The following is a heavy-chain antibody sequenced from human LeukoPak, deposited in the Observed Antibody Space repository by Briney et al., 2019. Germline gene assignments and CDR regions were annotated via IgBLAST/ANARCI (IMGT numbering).Heavy chain of an antibody. Sequence: GGSLRLFCTASGITFSDAWMSWVRQAPGKGLEWFRRIKSKPAGGTTDYPAPVKDRFTMSRDDSKNMVYLQMNSLKTEDTAVYYCTADLPGGWSDCLDYWGQGTQLTVSS. D-gene: IGHD6-19*01. CDR1: GITFSDAW. J-gene: IGHJ4*02. CDR3: TADLPGGWSDCLDY. V-gene: IGHV3-15*01. CDR2: IKSKPAGGTT.